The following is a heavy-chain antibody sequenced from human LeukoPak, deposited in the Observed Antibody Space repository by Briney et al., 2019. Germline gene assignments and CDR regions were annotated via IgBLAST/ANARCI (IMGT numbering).Heavy chain of an antibody. Sequence: PGGSLRLSCAAPGITFSNHNMNWVRQAPGKGLEWISSITSSSSYTFYADSVKGRFTISRDNAKNSLYLQMNSQRGEDTAIYYCVKVAKYYYGSETYYFFEHWGQGTPVTASS. CDR3: VKVAKYYYGSETYYFFEH. V-gene: IGHV3-21*01. CDR1: GITFSNHN. D-gene: IGHD3-10*01. CDR2: ITSSSSYT. J-gene: IGHJ4*02.